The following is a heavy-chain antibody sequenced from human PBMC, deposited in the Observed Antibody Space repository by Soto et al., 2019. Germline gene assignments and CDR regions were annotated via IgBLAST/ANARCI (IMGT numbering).Heavy chain of an antibody. CDR2: ISYDGSNK. CDR3: AKTNVLRFLEWFYPDY. V-gene: IGHV3-30*18. D-gene: IGHD3-3*01. J-gene: IGHJ4*02. CDR1: GFTFSSYG. Sequence: GVSLRLSCAASGFTFSSYGMHWVRQAPGKGLEWVAVISYDGSNKYYADPVKGRFTISRDNSKNTLYLQMNSLRAEDTAVYYCAKTNVLRFLEWFYPDYWGQGTLVTVSS.